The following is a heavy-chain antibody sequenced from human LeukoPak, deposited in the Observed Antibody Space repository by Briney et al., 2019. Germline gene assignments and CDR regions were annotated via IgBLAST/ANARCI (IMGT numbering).Heavy chain of an antibody. CDR1: GGSISSSSYC. V-gene: IGHV4-39*01. Sequence: KPSEALSLTCTVSGGSISSSSYCWGWIRQPPGKGREWMGSIYYSGSTYYTPSLKRRVTISVDTSKHQFSLKLSSVTAADTAVYYCARGPSTVTDAEQAFHYWGQGTLVTVSS. CDR2: IYYSGST. J-gene: IGHJ4*02. CDR3: ARGPSTVTDAEQAFHY. D-gene: IGHD4-17*01.